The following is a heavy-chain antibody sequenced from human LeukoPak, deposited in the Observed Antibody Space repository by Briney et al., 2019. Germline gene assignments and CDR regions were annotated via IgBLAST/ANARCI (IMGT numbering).Heavy chain of an antibody. V-gene: IGHV4-39*01. J-gene: IGHJ6*03. Sequence: SETLSLTCTVSGDSISSSNCYWGWIRQPPGKGLEWIGSIYFSGGTYYNASLKSRVTISVDTSKNQFSLKLSSVTAADTAVYYCARGVNYYYYYMDVWGKGTTVTISS. CDR2: IYFSGGT. CDR3: ARGVNYYYYYMDV. CDR1: GDSISSSNCY. D-gene: IGHD4-23*01.